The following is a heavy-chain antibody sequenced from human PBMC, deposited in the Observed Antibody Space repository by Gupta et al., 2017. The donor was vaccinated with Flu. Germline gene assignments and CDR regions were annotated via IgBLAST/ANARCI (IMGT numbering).Heavy chain of an antibody. CDR2: ISGSGGST. Sequence: EVQLLESGGGLVQPGGSLRLSCAASGFTFSSYAMSWVRQAPGKGLEWVSAISGSGGSTYYADSVKGRFTISRDNSKNTLYLQMNSLRAEDTAVYYCAKGRGEAVAGTGRYRHGFGDYYFDYWGQGTLVTVSS. CDR1: GFTFSSYA. D-gene: IGHD6-19*01. J-gene: IGHJ4*02. V-gene: IGHV3-23*01. CDR3: AKGRGEAVAGTGRYRHGFGDYYFDY.